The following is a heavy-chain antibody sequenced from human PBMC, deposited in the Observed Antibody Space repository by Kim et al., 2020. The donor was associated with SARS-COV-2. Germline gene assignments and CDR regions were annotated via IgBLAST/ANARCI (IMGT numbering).Heavy chain of an antibody. Sequence: GGSLRLSGAASGFTFTNYWMHWVRQAPGKGLVWVSRIKSAGTGITYADSVKGRFTISRDNATNTLYLQMNNLRAEDTAVYYCASDTVLYGLDVWGQGTTVTVSS. CDR3: ASDTVLYGLDV. V-gene: IGHV3-74*01. J-gene: IGHJ6*02. D-gene: IGHD4-4*01. CDR2: IKSAGTGI. CDR1: GFTFTNYW.